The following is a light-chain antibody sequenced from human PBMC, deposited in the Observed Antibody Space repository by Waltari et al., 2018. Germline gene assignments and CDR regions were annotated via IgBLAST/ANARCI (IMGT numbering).Light chain of an antibody. CDR2: GAS. CDR3: QHYLRLPVA. J-gene: IGKJ1*01. Sequence: EIVLTQSPVTLSLSPGERAMVSCRASQSVGRTLAWYQQKPGQAPRLLIYGASNRATGIPDRVIGSGSGTEFSLTISGLEPEDSAVYYCQHYLRLPVAFGQGTKVEIK. CDR1: QSVGRT. V-gene: IGKV3-20*01.